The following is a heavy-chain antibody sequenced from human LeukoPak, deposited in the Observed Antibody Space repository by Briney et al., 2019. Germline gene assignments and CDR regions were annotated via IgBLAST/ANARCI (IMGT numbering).Heavy chain of an antibody. D-gene: IGHD2-15*01. J-gene: IGHJ4*02. Sequence: GGSLRLSCAASGFTFDDYTMHWVRQAPGKGLEWVSLISWDGGSTYYADSVKGRFTISRDNSKNTLYLQMNSLRAEDTAVYYCAKDQDEDIVVVVAAYFDYWGQGTLVTVSS. CDR1: GFTFDDYT. V-gene: IGHV3-43*01. CDR2: ISWDGGST. CDR3: AKDQDEDIVVVVAAYFDY.